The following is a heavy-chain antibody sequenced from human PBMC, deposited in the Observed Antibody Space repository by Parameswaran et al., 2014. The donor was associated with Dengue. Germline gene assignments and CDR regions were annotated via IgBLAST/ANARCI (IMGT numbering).Heavy chain of an antibody. D-gene: IGHD2-2*01. CDR3: ARVDCSSTSCYLSLGGYNYYYYYGMDV. V-gene: IGHV1-18*01. Sequence: SWVRQAPGQGLEWMGWISAYNGNTNYAQKLQGRVTMTTDTSTSTAYMELRSLRSDDTAVYYCARVDCSSTSCYLSLGGYNYYYYYGMDVWGQGTTVTVSS. J-gene: IGHJ6*02. CDR2: ISAYNGNT.